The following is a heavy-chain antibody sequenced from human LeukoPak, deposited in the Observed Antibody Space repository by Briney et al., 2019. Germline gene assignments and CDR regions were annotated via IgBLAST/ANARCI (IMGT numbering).Heavy chain of an antibody. Sequence: GGSLRLSCAASGFTFSSYAMHWVRQAPGKGLEYVSAISSNGGSTYYANSVKGRFTISRDNSKNTPYLQMGSLRAEDMAVYYCARVPYSGSYGPFDYWGQGTLVTVSS. CDR1: GFTFSSYA. J-gene: IGHJ4*02. V-gene: IGHV3-64*01. CDR2: ISSNGGST. CDR3: ARVPYSGSYGPFDY. D-gene: IGHD1-26*01.